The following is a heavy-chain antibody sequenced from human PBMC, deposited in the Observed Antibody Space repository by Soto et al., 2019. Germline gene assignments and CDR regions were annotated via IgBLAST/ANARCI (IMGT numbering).Heavy chain of an antibody. CDR3: ARPRYSGDDPDALEI. CDR2: IWYDGSHK. CDR1: GFTFSSYR. Sequence: QVQLVESGGAVVQPGTSLRLSCTASGFTFSSYRMHWVRQAPGKGLEWVAIIWYDGSHKFYVDSVKGRFAVSRDNSKNTVYLQMNSLTGEDTAVYYCARPRYSGDDPDALEIWGRETLVTISS. D-gene: IGHD5-12*01. V-gene: IGHV3-33*01. J-gene: IGHJ3*02.